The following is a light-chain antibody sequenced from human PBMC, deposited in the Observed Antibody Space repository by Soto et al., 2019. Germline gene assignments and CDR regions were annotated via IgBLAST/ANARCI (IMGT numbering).Light chain of an antibody. CDR1: SSNIGSNY. CDR2: RNN. CDR3: AAWDDSLSVHAV. Sequence: QSVLTQPPSASGTPGQRVTISCSGSSSNIGSNYVYWYQQLPGTAPKLLIYRNNQRPSGVPDRFSGSKSGTSASLAISGLRSEDEADYYCAAWDDSLSVHAVFGGGTKVTVL. J-gene: IGLJ2*01. V-gene: IGLV1-47*01.